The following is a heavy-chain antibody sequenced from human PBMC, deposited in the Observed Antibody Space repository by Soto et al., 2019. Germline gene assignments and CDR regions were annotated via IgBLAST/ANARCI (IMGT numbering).Heavy chain of an antibody. D-gene: IGHD2-2*01. CDR2: MNPNSGNT. CDR3: ARGGYCSSTSCYALHFQH. J-gene: IGHJ1*01. CDR1: GYTFTSYD. V-gene: IGHV1-8*01. Sequence: ASVKVSCKASGYTFTSYDINWVRQATGQGLELMGWMNPNSGNTGYAQKFQGRVTMTRNTSIITAYMELSSLRSEDTAVYYCARGGYCSSTSCYALHFQHWGQGTLVTVSS.